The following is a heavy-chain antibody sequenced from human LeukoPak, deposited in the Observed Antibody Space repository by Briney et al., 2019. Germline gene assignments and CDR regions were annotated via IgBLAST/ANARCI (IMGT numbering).Heavy chain of an antibody. CDR2: MNPKSGNT. J-gene: IGHJ5*02. Sequence: ASVKVSCKASGYTFTNYDINWVRQATGQGPEWMGWMNPKSGNTGYAQKFQGRVTMTRNTFISTAYMELSSLRSDDTAVYYCARDQDIVVVVAALRQREMGGFDPWGQGTLVTVSS. D-gene: IGHD2-15*01. CDR3: ARDQDIVVVVAALRQREMGGFDP. CDR1: GYTFTNYD. V-gene: IGHV1-8*01.